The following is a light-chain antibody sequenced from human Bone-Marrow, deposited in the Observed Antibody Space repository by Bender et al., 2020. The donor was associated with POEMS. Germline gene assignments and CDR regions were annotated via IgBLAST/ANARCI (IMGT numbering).Light chain of an antibody. CDR2: AVT. CDR3: CSYTTSSTRV. CDR1: SSDIGTYDL. V-gene: IGLV2-14*02. Sequence: HSALAQPASVSGSPGQSITISCTGSSSDIGTYDLVSWYQQPPGKAPQLLIYAVTKRPSGVSDRFSGSKSGNTASLTISGLQADDEADYYCCSYTTSSTRVFGTGTKVTVL. J-gene: IGLJ1*01.